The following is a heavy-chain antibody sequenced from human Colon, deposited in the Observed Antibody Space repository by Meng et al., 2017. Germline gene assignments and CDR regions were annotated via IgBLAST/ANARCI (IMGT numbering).Heavy chain of an antibody. CDR3: ARGSGGWRSYYFDY. Sequence: QGALQQWGAGLLKPSETLSLTCAVYGGSFSGYYWSWIRQPPGKGLEWIGEINHSGSTNYNPSLKSRVTISVDTSKNQFSLKLSSVTAADTAVYYCARGSGGWRSYYFDYWGQGTLVTVSS. J-gene: IGHJ4*02. CDR2: INHSGST. D-gene: IGHD3-16*01. V-gene: IGHV4-34*01. CDR1: GGSFSGYY.